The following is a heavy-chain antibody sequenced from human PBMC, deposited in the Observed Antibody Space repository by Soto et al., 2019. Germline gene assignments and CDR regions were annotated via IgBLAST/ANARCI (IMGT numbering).Heavy chain of an antibody. Sequence: QVQLQESGPGLVKPSGTLSLTCAVSSGSISSSNWWSWVRQPPGKGLEWIGEIYHSGSTNYNPSLKSGVTISVDKSKNQFSLKLSSVTAADRAVYYWARGHDYGDYGHAFDIWGQGTMVTVSS. J-gene: IGHJ3*02. V-gene: IGHV4-4*02. D-gene: IGHD4-17*01. CDR2: IYHSGST. CDR3: ARGHDYGDYGHAFDI. CDR1: SGSISSSNW.